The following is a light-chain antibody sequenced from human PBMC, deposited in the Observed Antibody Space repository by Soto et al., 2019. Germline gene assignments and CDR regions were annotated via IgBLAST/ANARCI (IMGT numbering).Light chain of an antibody. J-gene: IGKJ3*01. CDR1: QGISDY. Sequence: IQLTQSPSSLSASVGDRVTITCRASQGISDYLAWYQQKPGKAPKLLIYAASTLEIGVPSRFSGSGSGTDFTLTISSLQPEDLATYYCQPLFTCPFTFGPGAKVDLK. V-gene: IGKV1-9*01. CDR2: AAS. CDR3: QPLFTCPFT.